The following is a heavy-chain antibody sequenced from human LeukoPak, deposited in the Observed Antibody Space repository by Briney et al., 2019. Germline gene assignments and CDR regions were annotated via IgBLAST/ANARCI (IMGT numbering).Heavy chain of an antibody. D-gene: IGHD3-22*01. J-gene: IGHJ4*02. CDR2: VYHSGST. CDR1: GGSISSGDYY. Sequence: PSETLSLTCTVSGGSISSGDYYWSWIRQPPGKGLEWIGYVYHSGSTNYNPSLKSRVTMSVDTSNNQFSLKLSSVTAADTAMYYCAREGDYYDSGGYYRIDFWGQGTLVTVSS. V-gene: IGHV4-61*08. CDR3: AREGDYYDSGGYYRIDF.